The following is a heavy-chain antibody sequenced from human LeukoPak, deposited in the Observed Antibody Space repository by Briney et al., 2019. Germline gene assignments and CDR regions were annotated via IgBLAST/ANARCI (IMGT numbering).Heavy chain of an antibody. CDR1: GASISGYY. CDR2: VSDTGST. J-gene: IGHJ4*02. CDR3: ARRASSGWFYDY. V-gene: IGHV4-59*01. Sequence: SETLSLTCTVSGASISGYYWSWIRQPPGTGLEWIAYVSDTGSTDYSPSLKSRVTMSLDTPKNQFALELSSVTAADTAVYYCARRASSGWFYDYWGQGTLVTVSS. D-gene: IGHD6-19*01.